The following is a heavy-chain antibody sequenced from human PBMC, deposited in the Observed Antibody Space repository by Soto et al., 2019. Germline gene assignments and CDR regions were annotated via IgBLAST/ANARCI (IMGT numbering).Heavy chain of an antibody. CDR1: GFTFSSYS. D-gene: IGHD6-6*01. CDR3: ARAGEYSSSSFDY. Sequence: GGSLRLSCAASGFTFSSYSMNWVRQAPGKGLEWVSSISSSSSYIYYADSVKGRFTVSRDNAKNSLYLQMNSLRAEDTAVYYCARAGEYSSSSFDYWGQGTLVTVSS. CDR2: ISSSSSYI. V-gene: IGHV3-21*01. J-gene: IGHJ4*02.